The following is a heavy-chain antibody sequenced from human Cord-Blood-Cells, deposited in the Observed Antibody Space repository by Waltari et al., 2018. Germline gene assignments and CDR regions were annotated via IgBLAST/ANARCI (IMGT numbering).Heavy chain of an antibody. CDR1: GYSISSGYY. J-gene: IGHJ5*02. CDR3: ARELTLDELTGYSSGWYWFDP. V-gene: IGHV4-38-2*02. D-gene: IGHD6-19*01. CDR2: IYHSGST. Sequence: QVQLQESGPGLVKPSETLSLTCAVSGYSISSGYYWGWIRQPPGKGLEWIGSIYHSGSTYYNPSLKSRVTRSVDTSKNQFSLKLSSVTAADTAVYYCARELTLDELTGYSSGWYWFDPWGQGTLVTVSS.